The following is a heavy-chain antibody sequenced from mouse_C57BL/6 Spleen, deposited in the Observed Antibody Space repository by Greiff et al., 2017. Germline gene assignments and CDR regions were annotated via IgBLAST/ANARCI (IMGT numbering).Heavy chain of an antibody. V-gene: IGHV5-17*01. CDR1: GFTFSDYG. J-gene: IGHJ2*01. CDR2: ISSGSSTI. D-gene: IGHD4-1*01. Sequence: EVKLMESGGGLVKPGGSLKLSCAASGFTFSDYGMHWVRQAPEKGLEWVAYISSGSSTIYYAETVKGRFTISRDNAKNTLFLQMTSLRSEDTAMYYCAKTGTGQYYFDYWGQGTTLTVSS. CDR3: AKTGTGQYYFDY.